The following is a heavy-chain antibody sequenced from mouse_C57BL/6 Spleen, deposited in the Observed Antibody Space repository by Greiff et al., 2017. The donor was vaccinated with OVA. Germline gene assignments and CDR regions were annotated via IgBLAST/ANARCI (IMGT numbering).Heavy chain of an antibody. Sequence: VQLQQPGAELVKPGASVKMSCKASGYTFTSYWITWVKQRPGQGLEWIGDIYPGSGSTNYNEKFKSKATLTVDTSSSTAYMQLSSLTSEDSAVYYCAREYYGSSVFDYWGQGTTLTVSS. CDR3: AREYYGSSVFDY. CDR2: IYPGSGST. D-gene: IGHD1-1*01. J-gene: IGHJ2*01. V-gene: IGHV1-55*01. CDR1: GYTFTSYW.